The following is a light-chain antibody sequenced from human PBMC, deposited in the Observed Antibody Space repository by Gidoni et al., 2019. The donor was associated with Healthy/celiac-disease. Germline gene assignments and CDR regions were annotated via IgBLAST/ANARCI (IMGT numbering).Light chain of an antibody. J-gene: IGLJ2*01. Sequence: SYDLTPPPSVSVSPGQTARITCSGDALPKQYAYWYQQKPGQAPVLVIDKDSERPSGIPERFSGSSSGTTVTLTISGVQAEDEADYYCQSADSSGTLVVFGGGTKLTVL. V-gene: IGLV3-25*03. CDR2: KDS. CDR3: QSADSSGTLVV. CDR1: ALPKQY.